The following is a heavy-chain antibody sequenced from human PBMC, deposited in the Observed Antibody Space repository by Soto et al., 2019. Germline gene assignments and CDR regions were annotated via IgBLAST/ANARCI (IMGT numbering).Heavy chain of an antibody. D-gene: IGHD2-15*01. CDR2: MNPDSDDT. V-gene: IGHV1-8*01. Sequence: QVQLVQSGAEVKKPGASVKVSCEASGYPFSAFDINWVRQAGGQGLEWMGWMNPDSDDTASAQRFQDRITMTRSTSISTAYMELSRLTSDDTAVYFCVRQPGGVATPGDDYWGQGTLVTVSS. CDR3: VRQPGGVATPGDDY. CDR1: GYPFSAFD. J-gene: IGHJ4*02.